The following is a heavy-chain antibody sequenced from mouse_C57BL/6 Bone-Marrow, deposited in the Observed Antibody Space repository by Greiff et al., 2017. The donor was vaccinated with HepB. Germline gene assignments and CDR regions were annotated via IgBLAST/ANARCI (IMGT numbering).Heavy chain of an antibody. D-gene: IGHD2-4*01. CDR3: ARQVITTNYFDY. CDR2: IYPGSGST. CDR1: GYTFTSYW. V-gene: IGHV1-55*01. J-gene: IGHJ2*01. Sequence: VQLQQSGAELVKPGASVKMSCKASGYTFTSYWITWVKQRPGQGLEWIGDIYPGSGSTNYNEKFKSKATLTVDTSSSTAYMQLSSLTSEDSAVYYCARQVITTNYFDYWGQGTTLTVSS.